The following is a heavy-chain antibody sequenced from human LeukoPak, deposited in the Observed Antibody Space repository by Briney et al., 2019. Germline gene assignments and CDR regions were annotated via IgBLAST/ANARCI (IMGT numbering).Heavy chain of an antibody. D-gene: IGHD2-15*01. V-gene: IGHV3-30*19. CDR3: ARVPQPRGYYFDY. Sequence: SGGSLRLSCAASGFTFSRDGMHWVRQAPGKGLEWVAVISYDGSNKYYADSVKGRFTISRDNSKNTLYLQMNSLRAEDTAVYYCARVPQPRGYYFDYGGQGTLVTVSS. CDR2: ISYDGSNK. CDR1: GFTFSRDG. J-gene: IGHJ4*02.